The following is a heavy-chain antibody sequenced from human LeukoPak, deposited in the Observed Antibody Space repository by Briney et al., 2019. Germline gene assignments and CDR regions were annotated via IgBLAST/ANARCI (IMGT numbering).Heavy chain of an antibody. V-gene: IGHV3-30*02. J-gene: IGHJ4*02. CDR1: GFTFSSYG. Sequence: HPGGSLRLSCAASGFTFSSYGMHWVRQAPGKGLEWVSVIRYDGNNRYYADSVKGRFTISRGNSKNTLYLQMNSLESEDTAVYYCAKDRWGAVASFDYWGQGTLVTVSS. D-gene: IGHD6-19*01. CDR2: IRYDGNNR. CDR3: AKDRWGAVASFDY.